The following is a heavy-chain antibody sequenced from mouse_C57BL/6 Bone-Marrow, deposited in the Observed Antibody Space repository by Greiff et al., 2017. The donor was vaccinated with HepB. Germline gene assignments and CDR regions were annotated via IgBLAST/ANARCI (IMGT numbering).Heavy chain of an antibody. V-gene: IGHV1-53*01. CDR1: GYTFTSYW. CDR3: AGENYDYDEGYFDY. CDR2: INPSNGGT. J-gene: IGHJ2*01. D-gene: IGHD2-4*01. Sequence: VQLQQPGTELVKPGASVKLSCKASGYTFTSYWMHWVKQRPGQGLEWSVNINPSNGGTNYNEKFKSKDTLTVDKSSSTAYMQLSSLTSEDSAVYYCAGENYDYDEGYFDYWGQGTTLTVSS.